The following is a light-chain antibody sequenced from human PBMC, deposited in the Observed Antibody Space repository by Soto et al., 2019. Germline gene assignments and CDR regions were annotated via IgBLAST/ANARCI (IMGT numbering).Light chain of an antibody. Sequence: EIVLTQSPGTLSLSPGERATLSCRASQSISSNYLAWYQQKPGQGPRLLIYAASSRATGIPDRFSGSGSGTDFTITISRLEAEDFALYYCQKYASALTFGPGTKVDIK. CDR2: AAS. V-gene: IGKV3-20*01. CDR1: QSISSNY. J-gene: IGKJ3*01. CDR3: QKYASALT.